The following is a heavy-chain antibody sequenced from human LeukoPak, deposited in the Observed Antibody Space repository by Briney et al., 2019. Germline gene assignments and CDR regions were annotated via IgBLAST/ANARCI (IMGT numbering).Heavy chain of an antibody. V-gene: IGHV4-59*01. CDR2: IYYSGST. CDR3: ARGINRYCSGGSCQGGFDY. Sequence: SETLSLTCTVSGGSLSSYYWSWIRQPPGKGLEWVGYIYYSGSTNYNPSLKSRVTISVDTSKNQFSLKLSSVTAADTAVYYCARGINRYCSGGSCQGGFDYWGQGTLVTVSS. J-gene: IGHJ4*02. D-gene: IGHD2-15*01. CDR1: GGSLSSYY.